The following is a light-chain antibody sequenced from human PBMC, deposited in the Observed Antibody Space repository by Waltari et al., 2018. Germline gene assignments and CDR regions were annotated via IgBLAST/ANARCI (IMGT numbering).Light chain of an antibody. Sequence: HMTHSPSSLSASVRDRVTIPCRASKSIINDLNWYQQKPAKAPKLLIYAASSLQSGLPSRFSGSGSGTDFTLTISSLQPEDFATYYCQQSYTTPRTFGGGTKVEIK. CDR1: KSIIND. CDR3: QQSYTTPRT. J-gene: IGKJ4*01. CDR2: AAS. V-gene: IGKV1-39*01.